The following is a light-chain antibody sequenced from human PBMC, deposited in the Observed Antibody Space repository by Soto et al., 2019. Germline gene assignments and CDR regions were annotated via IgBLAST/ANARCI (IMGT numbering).Light chain of an antibody. J-gene: IGKJ1*01. Sequence: EIVLKQSPGTLSLSPGERATLSCRASQSVSSSYLAWYQQKPGQAPRLLIYGASSRATGIPDRFSGSGSGTDFTLTISRLEPEECAVYYCQQYGSSPRTFGQGTKVEIK. CDR3: QQYGSSPRT. V-gene: IGKV3-20*01. CDR2: GAS. CDR1: QSVSSSY.